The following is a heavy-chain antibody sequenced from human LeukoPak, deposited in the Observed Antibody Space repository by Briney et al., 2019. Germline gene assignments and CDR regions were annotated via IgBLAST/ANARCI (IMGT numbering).Heavy chain of an antibody. V-gene: IGHV3-21*01. D-gene: IGHD3-10*01. Sequence: GWSLRLSCAACRFTFSRYSMNWVRQAAGKGLEWVSSISSSSSYIYYADSVQGRFTISRDNAKNSLYLQMNSLRAEDTAVYYCARVSGSGSDFDYWGQGTLVTVSS. J-gene: IGHJ4*02. CDR1: RFTFSRYS. CDR2: ISSSSSYI. CDR3: ARVSGSGSDFDY.